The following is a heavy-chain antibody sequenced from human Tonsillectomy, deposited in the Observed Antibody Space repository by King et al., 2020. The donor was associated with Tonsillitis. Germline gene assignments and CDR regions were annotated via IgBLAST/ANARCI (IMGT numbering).Heavy chain of an antibody. CDR2: VSSGSDTI. V-gene: IGHV3-11*01. CDR3: ARXASSGSTNWFXP. D-gene: IGHD3-22*01. Sequence: VQLVESGGGLVKPGGSLRLSCVGSGFTFSAYYMSWIRQTPGKGLECVAYVSSGSDTIYYADSVKGRFTISRDNARNSLFLQMNRLRVEDTAVYYCARXASSGSTNWFXPWGQXALVTV. CDR1: GFTFSAYY. J-gene: IGHJ5*02.